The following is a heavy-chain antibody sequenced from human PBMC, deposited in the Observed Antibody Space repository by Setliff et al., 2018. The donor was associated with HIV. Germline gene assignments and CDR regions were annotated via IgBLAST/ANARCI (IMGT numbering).Heavy chain of an antibody. CDR3: ARDWRHGYDLNFDY. V-gene: IGHV3-48*04. Sequence: PGGSLRLSCAASGFTFSSYSMNWVRQAPGKGLEWVSYIGSSGNTIYYADSVKGRFTISRDNAKNSLYLQMNSLRAEDTAMYYCARDWRHGYDLNFDYWGQGTLVTVSS. CDR1: GFTFSSYS. J-gene: IGHJ4*02. CDR2: IGSSGNTI. D-gene: IGHD5-12*01.